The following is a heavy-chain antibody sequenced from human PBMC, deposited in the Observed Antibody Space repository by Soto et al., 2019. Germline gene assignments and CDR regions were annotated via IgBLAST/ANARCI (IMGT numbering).Heavy chain of an antibody. D-gene: IGHD3-3*01. CDR1: GYTFTSYG. Sequence: QVQMVQSGAEGKKPGASVKVSCKASGYTFTSYGISWVRQAPGQGLEWMGWISAYNGNTNYAQKLQGRVTMTTDTATSTAYMELRSLRSDDTVVYYCHLEWLPQDTYYYYGMDVWGQGTTVPVSS. J-gene: IGHJ6*02. CDR3: HLEWLPQDTYYYYGMDV. V-gene: IGHV1-18*01. CDR2: ISAYNGNT.